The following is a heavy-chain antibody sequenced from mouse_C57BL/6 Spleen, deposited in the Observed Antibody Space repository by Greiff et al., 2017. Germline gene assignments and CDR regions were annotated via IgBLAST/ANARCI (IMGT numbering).Heavy chain of an antibody. J-gene: IGHJ4*01. CDR3: ARILTTVASTGAMDY. V-gene: IGHV8-12*01. Sequence: QVTLKVAGPGILQSSQTLSLTCSFSGFSLSTSGMGVSWIRQPSGKGLEWLAHIYWDDDKRYNPSLKSRLTISKDTSRNQVFLKITSVDTADTATYYCARILTTVASTGAMDYWGQGTSVTVSS. D-gene: IGHD1-1*01. CDR1: GFSLSTSGMG. CDR2: IYWDDDK.